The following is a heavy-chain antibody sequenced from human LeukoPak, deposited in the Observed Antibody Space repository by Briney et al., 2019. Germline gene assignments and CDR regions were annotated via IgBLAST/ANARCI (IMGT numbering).Heavy chain of an antibody. J-gene: IGHJ4*02. D-gene: IGHD6-13*01. CDR1: GFSLSAYG. CDR3: ARSQSSSLIDY. CDR2: IWYDGTSK. V-gene: IGHV3-33*01. Sequence: GRSLRLSCAASGFSLSAYGVHWVRQAPGKGLEWVAVIWYDGTSKDYADSVKGRFTFSRDNSKNTLYLQMSSLTVEDTAVYYCARSQSSSLIDYWGQGTLVTVSS.